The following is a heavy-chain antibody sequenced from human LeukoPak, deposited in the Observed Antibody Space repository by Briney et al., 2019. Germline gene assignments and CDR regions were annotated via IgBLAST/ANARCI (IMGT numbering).Heavy chain of an antibody. J-gene: IGHJ3*01. Sequence: SETLSLTCTVSGYSISSGYYWGWIRQPPGKGLEWIGSIYHSGSTYYNPSLKSRVIISVDTSKNQFSLKLSSVTAADTAVYYCARHQWVPAFDVWGQGTMVTVSS. CDR3: ARHQWVPAFDV. V-gene: IGHV4-38-2*02. D-gene: IGHD1-26*01. CDR1: GYSISSGYY. CDR2: IYHSGST.